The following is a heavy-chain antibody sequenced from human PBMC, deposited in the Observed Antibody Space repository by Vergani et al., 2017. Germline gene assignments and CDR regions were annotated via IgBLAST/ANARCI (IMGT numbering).Heavy chain of an antibody. J-gene: IGHJ5*02. CDR2: INPSGGST. V-gene: IGHV1-46*03. Sequence: QVQLVQSGAEVKKPGASVKVSCKASGYTFTSYYMHWVRQAPGQGLEWMGIINPSGGSTSYAQKFQGRVTMTRDTSTSTVYMELSSLRSEDMAVYYGARAHLGIVGATPWFDPWGQGTLVTVSS. CDR3: ARAHLGIVGATPWFDP. CDR1: GYTFTSYY. D-gene: IGHD1-26*01.